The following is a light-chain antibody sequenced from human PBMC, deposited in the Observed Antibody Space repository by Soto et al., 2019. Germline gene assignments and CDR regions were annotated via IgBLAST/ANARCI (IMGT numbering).Light chain of an antibody. J-gene: IGKJ3*01. Sequence: IQMTQSPSSVSASVGDRVTMTCRASQGVGGWLAWYQQKPGKVPKLLIYATSSLHSGVASRFSGSGSGTDFTLTVSSLQPGDFATYYCQQLFLYPPAFGAGTKVDIK. CDR1: QGVGGW. V-gene: IGKV1-12*01. CDR2: ATS. CDR3: QQLFLYPPA.